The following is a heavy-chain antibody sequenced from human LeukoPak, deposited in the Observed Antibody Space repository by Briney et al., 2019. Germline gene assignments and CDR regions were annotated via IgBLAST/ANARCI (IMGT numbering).Heavy chain of an antibody. Sequence: ASVKVSCKASGYTFTGYYMHWVRQAPGQGLDWMGIINTRGGSISYAQKFQGRVTMTRDTSTSTVYMELSSLRSEDTAVYYCARDAPDDSSGYYFDYWGQGTLVTVSS. CDR2: INTRGGSI. J-gene: IGHJ4*02. V-gene: IGHV1-46*01. CDR1: GYTFTGYY. CDR3: ARDAPDDSSGYYFDY. D-gene: IGHD3-22*01.